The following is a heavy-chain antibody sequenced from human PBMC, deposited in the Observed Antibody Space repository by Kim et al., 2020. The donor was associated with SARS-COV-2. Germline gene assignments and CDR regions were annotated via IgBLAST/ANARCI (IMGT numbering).Heavy chain of an antibody. Sequence: GGSLRLSCAVSGIPFSNAWMNWVRQTPGKGLEWIGRIKSKTYGGTADYAAPVKGRFTISRDDSKNTLYLLMNSLKTEDSGVYYCTTVSMRWGQGTLVTVS. D-gene: IGHD2-2*01. CDR3: TTVSMR. CDR1: GIPFSNAW. V-gene: IGHV3-15*01. CDR2: IKSKTYGGTA. J-gene: IGHJ4*02.